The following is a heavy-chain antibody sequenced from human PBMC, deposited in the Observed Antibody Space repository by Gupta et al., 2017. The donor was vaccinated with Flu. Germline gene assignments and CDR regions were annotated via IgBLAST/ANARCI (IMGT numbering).Heavy chain of an antibody. CDR1: GYTFTGYY. V-gene: IGHV1-2*02. D-gene: IGHD2-15*01. CDR3: ARGGYCSGGSCYAESYYYYGMDV. CDR2: INPNSGGT. Sequence: QVQLVQSGAEVKKPGASVKVSCKASGYTFTGYYMHWVRQAPGQGLEWMGWINPNSGGTNYAQKFQGRVTMTRDTSISTAYMELSRLRSDDTAVYYCARGGYCSGGSCYAESYYYYGMDVWGQGTTVTVSS. J-gene: IGHJ6*02.